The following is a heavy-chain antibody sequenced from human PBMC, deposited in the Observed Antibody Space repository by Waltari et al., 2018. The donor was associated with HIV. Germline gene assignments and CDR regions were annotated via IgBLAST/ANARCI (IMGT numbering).Heavy chain of an antibody. CDR1: GFTFTNAW. Sequence: EVQLVESGGGLVNPGASLRLSCAASGFTFTNAWMSWVRQAPGKGLEWVGRIKSKTEVGTTDYAAPVKGRFIISRYVSKNTLYLQMNSLKIEDTAIYYCTTPYNWNDGMSFDYWGQGTLVTVSS. J-gene: IGHJ4*02. V-gene: IGHV3-15*01. D-gene: IGHD1-1*01. CDR2: IKSKTEVGTT. CDR3: TTPYNWNDGMSFDY.